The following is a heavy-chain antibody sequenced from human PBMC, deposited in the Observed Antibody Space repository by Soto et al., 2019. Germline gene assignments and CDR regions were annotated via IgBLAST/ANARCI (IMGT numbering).Heavy chain of an antibody. Sequence: GGSLRLSCAASGFTFFSYGMHWVRQAPGKGLEWVAVISYDGSNKYYGDSVKGRFTISRDNSKNTLYLQMNSLRADDTAVYYCAKHRAGDIYVAARSGLLYWGQGTLLNVSS. J-gene: IGHJ4*02. CDR2: ISYDGSNK. CDR1: GFTFFSYG. D-gene: IGHD3-3*01. V-gene: IGHV3-30*18. CDR3: AKHRAGDIYVAARSGLLY.